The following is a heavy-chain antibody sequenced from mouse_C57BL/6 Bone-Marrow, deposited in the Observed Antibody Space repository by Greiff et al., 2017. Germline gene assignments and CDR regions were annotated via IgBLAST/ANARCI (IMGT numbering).Heavy chain of an antibody. J-gene: IGHJ1*03. CDR2: IHPNSGST. CDR1: GYTFTSYW. V-gene: IGHV1-64*01. D-gene: IGHD1-1*01. Sequence: VQLQQPGAELVKPGASVKLSCTASGYTFTSYWMHWVKQRPGQGLEWIGMIHPNSGSTNYNEKFKSKATLTVDKSSSTAYLQLSSLTSEDTAVYYCARSRTTVVPYWYFDVWGTGTTVTVSS. CDR3: ARSRTTVVPYWYFDV.